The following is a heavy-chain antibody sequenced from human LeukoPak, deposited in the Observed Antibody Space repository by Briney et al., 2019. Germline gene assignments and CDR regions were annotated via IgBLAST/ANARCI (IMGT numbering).Heavy chain of an antibody. CDR1: GGTFSSYA. V-gene: IGHV1-69*10. CDR3: ATLLEWLPYYYYGMDV. D-gene: IGHD3-3*01. Sequence: ASVKVSCKASGGTFSSYAISWVRQAPGQGLEWMGGIIPILGIANYAQKFQGRVTITADKSTSTAYMELSSLRSEDTAVYYCATLLEWLPYYYYGMDVWGQGTTVTVSS. CDR2: IIPILGIA. J-gene: IGHJ6*02.